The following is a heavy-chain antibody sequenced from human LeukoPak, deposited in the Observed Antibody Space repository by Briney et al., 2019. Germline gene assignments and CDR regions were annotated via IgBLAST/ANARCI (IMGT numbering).Heavy chain of an antibody. J-gene: IGHJ5*02. D-gene: IGHD4-23*01. V-gene: IGHV4-34*01. CDR1: GGSFSGYY. Sequence: SETLSLTCAVYGGSFSGYYWSWIRQPPGKGLEWIGEINHSGSTNYNPSLKSRVTISVDRSKNQFSLKLSSVTAADTAVYYCARVGGLTWFDPWGQGTLVTVSS. CDR3: ARVGGLTWFDP. CDR2: INHSGST.